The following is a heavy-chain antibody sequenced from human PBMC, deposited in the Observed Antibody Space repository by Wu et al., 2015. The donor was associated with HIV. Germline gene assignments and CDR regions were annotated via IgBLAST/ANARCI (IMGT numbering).Heavy chain of an antibody. D-gene: IGHD6-13*01. Sequence: QVQLQESGPGLVKPSETLSLTCTVSGGSISSHYWSWIRQPPGKGLEWIGYIYYSGSTNYNPSLKSRVTISVDTSKNQFSLKLSSVTAADTAVYYCARFIAAAGNEWFDPGAREPWSPSPQ. CDR2: IYYSGST. CDR3: ARFIAAAGNEWFDP. J-gene: IGHJ5*02. V-gene: IGHV4-59*11. CDR1: GGSISSHY.